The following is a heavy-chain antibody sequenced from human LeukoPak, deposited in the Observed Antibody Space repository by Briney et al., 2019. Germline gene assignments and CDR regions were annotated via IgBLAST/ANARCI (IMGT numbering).Heavy chain of an antibody. CDR3: ALYGSGSYRDFDY. CDR1: GASITSTSYY. J-gene: IGHJ4*02. D-gene: IGHD3-10*01. V-gene: IGHV4-39*01. Sequence: SETLSLTCTGSGASITSTSYYWGWIRRPPGKGLEWIASISYSGSTYYNPSLKSRITIPIDTSKNQFSLRPSSVSAADTAVYYCALYGSGSYRDFDYWGQGTLVTVSS. CDR2: ISYSGST.